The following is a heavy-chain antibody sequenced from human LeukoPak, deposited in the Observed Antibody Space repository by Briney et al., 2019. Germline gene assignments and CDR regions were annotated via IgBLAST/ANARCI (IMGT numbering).Heavy chain of an antibody. D-gene: IGHD3-16*01. CDR3: ARDGGGSDY. J-gene: IGHJ4*02. CDR1: GFNFGIYW. V-gene: IGHV3-7*01. Sequence: PGGSLRLSCAASGFNFGIYWMSWVRQAPGKGLEGVAYIQQDGSETYYADSVKGRFTISRDNAKNSLHLQMNSLRVEDTAVYYCARDGGGSDYWGQGTQVTVSS. CDR2: IQQDGSET.